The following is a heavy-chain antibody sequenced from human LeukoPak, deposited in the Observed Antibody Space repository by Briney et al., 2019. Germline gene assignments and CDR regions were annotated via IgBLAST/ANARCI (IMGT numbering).Heavy chain of an antibody. Sequence: GGSLRLSCAASGFSSSSYSMKSVRKAPGQGVEWVSHISTSSSTIYYAASVKGRFTISRDNAKNSLYLQMNSLRDEDTAVYYCAMKTGAIDYWGQGTLVTVSS. CDR1: GFSSSSYS. D-gene: IGHD1-1*01. V-gene: IGHV3-48*02. CDR3: AMKTGAIDY. CDR2: ISTSSSTI. J-gene: IGHJ4*02.